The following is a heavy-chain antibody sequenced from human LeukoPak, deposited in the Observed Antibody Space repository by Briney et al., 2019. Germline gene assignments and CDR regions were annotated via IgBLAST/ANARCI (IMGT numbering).Heavy chain of an antibody. D-gene: IGHD7-27*01. Sequence: GGSLRLSCAASGFTFSSYTMSWIRQAPGKGLEWVSTITTSDGNTYYADSVKGRFTVSRNDSKNTLFLQMNSLRAEDTAVYYCAKDGGLWVSAHWGDSWGRGTLVTVSS. V-gene: IGHV3-23*01. CDR2: ITTSDGNT. CDR3: AKDGGLWVSAHWGDS. CDR1: GFTFSSYT. J-gene: IGHJ4*02.